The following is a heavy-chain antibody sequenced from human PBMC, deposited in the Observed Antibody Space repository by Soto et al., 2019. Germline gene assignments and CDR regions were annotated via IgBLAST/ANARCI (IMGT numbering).Heavy chain of an antibody. D-gene: IGHD3-3*01. CDR1: GYTFTSYD. V-gene: IGHV1-8*01. J-gene: IGHJ6*02. CDR2: MNPNSGNT. CDR3: ARADSITIFGVVIRYGMDV. Sequence: WASVKVSCKASGYTFTSYDINWVRQATGQGLEWMGWMNPNSGNTGYAQKFQGRVTMTRNTSISTAYMELSSLRSEDTAVYYCARADSITIFGVVIRYGMDVWGQGTTVTVSS.